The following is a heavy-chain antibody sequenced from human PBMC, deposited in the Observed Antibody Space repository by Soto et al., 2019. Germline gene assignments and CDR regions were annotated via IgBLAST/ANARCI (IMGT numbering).Heavy chain of an antibody. D-gene: IGHD3-16*01. CDR2: VSGSGTTT. V-gene: IGHV3-23*01. J-gene: IGHJ6*02. CDR1: GFTFNSYA. Sequence: EVQLLESGGGLVQPGGSLRLSCAASGFTFNSYAMSWVRQAPGKGLEWVSGVSGSGTTTYYADSVRGRFTISRDSSKNTLYLQMNSLRAEDTAVYYCAKELGDVYDGLDVWGQGTTVTVSS. CDR3: AKELGDVYDGLDV.